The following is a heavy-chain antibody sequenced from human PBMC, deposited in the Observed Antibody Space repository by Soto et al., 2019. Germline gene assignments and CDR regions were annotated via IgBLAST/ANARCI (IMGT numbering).Heavy chain of an antibody. V-gene: IGHV2-5*02. D-gene: IGHD3-3*01. CDR2: IYWDDDK. Sequence: QITLNESGPTVVRPTETLTLTCRFSGFSLTTSGVGVGWIRQSPGKAPEWLALIYWDDDKRYSASLKSRLTITKDTSKNQGVLTVSDLDPTDTATYYCAHRVLRTVFGVVTTTAIYFDFWGQGTPVAVSS. J-gene: IGHJ4*02. CDR1: GFSLTTSGVG. CDR3: AHRVLRTVFGVVTTTAIYFDF.